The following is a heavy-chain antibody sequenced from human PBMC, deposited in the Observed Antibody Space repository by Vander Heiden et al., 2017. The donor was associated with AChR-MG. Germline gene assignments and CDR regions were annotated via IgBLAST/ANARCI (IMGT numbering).Heavy chain of an antibody. CDR2: INHSGST. CDR1: GGSFRGYY. D-gene: IGHD2-15*01. CDR3: ARVGCSGGSCYYASGYFDL. Sequence: QVQLQQWGAGLLKPSETLSLTCAVYGGSFRGYYWSWLRQPPGQGLEWVGEINHSGSTNYNPSLKSRVTIAVDTSKNQFSLKLSSVTAADTAVYYCARVGCSGGSCYYASGYFDLWGRGTLVTVSS. J-gene: IGHJ2*01. V-gene: IGHV4-34*01.